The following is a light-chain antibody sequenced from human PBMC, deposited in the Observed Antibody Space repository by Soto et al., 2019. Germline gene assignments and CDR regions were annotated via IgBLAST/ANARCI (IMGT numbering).Light chain of an antibody. CDR3: SSYRRGSTRVV. V-gene: IGLV2-14*03. CDR2: DVS. J-gene: IGLJ2*01. Sequence: QSALTQPASVSGSPGQSITISCTGTSSDVGGYNFVSWYQQHPGKVPKVMIYDVSKRPSGVSNRFSGSKSGNTASLTISGLQVEDEADYYGSSYRRGSTRVVFGGGTKLTVL. CDR1: SSDVGGYNF.